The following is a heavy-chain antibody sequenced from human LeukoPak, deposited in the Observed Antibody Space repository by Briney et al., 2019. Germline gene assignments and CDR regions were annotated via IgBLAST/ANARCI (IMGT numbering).Heavy chain of an antibody. CDR1: GGSISPYY. J-gene: IGHJ4*02. CDR2: IYYSGNT. Sequence: PSETLSLTCTVSGGSISPYYWSWIRQPPGKGLEWLGYIYYSGNTEYKPSLKSRVAVSVDTSKNQYSLRLTSVTAADTAVYYCARSTGSTMFIDYRGQGTLVTVSS. D-gene: IGHD3-10*02. CDR3: ARSTGSTMFIDY. V-gene: IGHV4-59*01.